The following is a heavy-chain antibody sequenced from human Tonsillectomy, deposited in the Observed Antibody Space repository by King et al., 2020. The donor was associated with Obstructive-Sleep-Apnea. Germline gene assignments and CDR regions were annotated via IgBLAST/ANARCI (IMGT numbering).Heavy chain of an antibody. Sequence: VQLVESGGGVVQPGRSLRLSCAASGFTFSSYAMHWVRQAPGKGLEWVAVISYDGSNKYYADSVKGRFTISRDNSKNTLYLQMNSLRAEDTAVYYCARASSAYGHHPIDYWGQRTLVTVSS. J-gene: IGHJ4*02. D-gene: IGHD3-10*01. CDR2: ISYDGSNK. CDR3: ARASSAYGHHPIDY. V-gene: IGHV3-30*04. CDR1: GFTFSSYA.